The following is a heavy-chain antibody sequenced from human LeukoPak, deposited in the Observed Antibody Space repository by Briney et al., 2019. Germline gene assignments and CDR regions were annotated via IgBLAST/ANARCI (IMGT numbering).Heavy chain of an antibody. J-gene: IGHJ4*02. CDR2: IVLGSGNT. D-gene: IGHD2-2*01. Sequence: GASVKVSCKASGFTFTSSAAQWVRQARGQRLEWIGWIVLGSGNTNYAQKFQERLTITRDMSTTTAYMELSSLTSEDTAVYFCAVDQGRPAGDAFDYWGQGTLVTVSS. CDR1: GFTFTSSA. CDR3: AVDQGRPAGDAFDY. V-gene: IGHV1-58*01.